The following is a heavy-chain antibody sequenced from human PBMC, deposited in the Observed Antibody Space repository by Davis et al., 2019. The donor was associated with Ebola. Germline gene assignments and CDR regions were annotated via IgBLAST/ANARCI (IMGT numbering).Heavy chain of an antibody. Sequence: GESLKISCAASGFTFSSYDMSWVRQAPGRGLEWVSLISGSGAGRDYADSVKGRFTISRDNSKKTLYLQMNSLRAEDTAVYHCAKPPSGYSGHDYGSWGHGTLVTVSS. CDR3: AKPPSGYSGHDYGS. D-gene: IGHD5-12*01. V-gene: IGHV3-23*01. J-gene: IGHJ5*01. CDR2: ISGSGAGR. CDR1: GFTFSSYD.